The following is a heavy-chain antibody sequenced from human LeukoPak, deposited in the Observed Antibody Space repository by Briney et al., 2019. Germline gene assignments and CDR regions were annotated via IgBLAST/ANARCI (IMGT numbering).Heavy chain of an antibody. Sequence: GGSLRISCAASGLTFTDHAMHWVRQAPGEGLNRVSGITWNSGNIVYADSVKGRFTISRDNAKNSLYLQMNSLRAEDMALYYCAKDWGNGYSYGGLDYWGQGTLVTVSS. D-gene: IGHD5-18*01. CDR2: ITWNSGNI. J-gene: IGHJ4*02. CDR1: GLTFTDHA. CDR3: AKDWGNGYSYGGLDY. V-gene: IGHV3-9*03.